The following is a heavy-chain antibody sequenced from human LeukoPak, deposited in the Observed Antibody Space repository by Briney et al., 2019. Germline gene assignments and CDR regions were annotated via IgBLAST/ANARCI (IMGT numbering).Heavy chain of an antibody. V-gene: IGHV3-23*01. J-gene: IGHJ4*02. D-gene: IGHD3-10*01. Sequence: GGSLRLSCAASGFTFSSYAMSWVRQAPGKGLEWVSAISDSGGSTYYADSVKGRFTISRDNSKNALYLQMNSLRAEDTAVYYCAKVVWGGSGSSANFDYWGQGTLVTVSS. CDR3: AKVVWGGSGSSANFDY. CDR1: GFTFSSYA. CDR2: ISDSGGST.